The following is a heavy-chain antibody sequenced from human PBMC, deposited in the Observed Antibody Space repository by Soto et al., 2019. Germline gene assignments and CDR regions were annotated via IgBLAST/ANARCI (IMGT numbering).Heavy chain of an antibody. D-gene: IGHD1-1*01. CDR1: GYTFTSYG. CDR2: ISAHNGNT. J-gene: IGHJ4*02. CDR3: ARGRYGDY. V-gene: IGHV1-18*01. Sequence: QVHLVQSGAEVKKPGASVKVSCKASGYTFTSYGITWVRQAPGQGLEWMGWISAHNGNTDYAQKLQGRVIVTRDTSTSTTYMGLRNLISDDTAVYYCARGRYGDYWGQGALVTVSS.